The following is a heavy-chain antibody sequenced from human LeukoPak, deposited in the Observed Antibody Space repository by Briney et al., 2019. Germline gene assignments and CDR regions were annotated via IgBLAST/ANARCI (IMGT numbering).Heavy chain of an antibody. V-gene: IGHV1-8*01. CDR2: MNPNSGNT. Sequence: ASVKVSCKASGYTFTSYDINWVRQATGQGLEWMGWMNPNSGNTGYAQKFQGRVTMTRNTSISTASMELSSLRSEDTAVYYCASGVWFGESTDYWGQGTLVTVSS. D-gene: IGHD3-10*01. CDR3: ASGVWFGESTDY. J-gene: IGHJ4*02. CDR1: GYTFTSYD.